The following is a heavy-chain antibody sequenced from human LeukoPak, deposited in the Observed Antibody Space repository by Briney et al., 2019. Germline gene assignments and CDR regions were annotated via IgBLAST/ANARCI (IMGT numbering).Heavy chain of an antibody. V-gene: IGHV3-23*01. CDR1: GFTFSNHA. CDR2: ISGSGGAT. Sequence: GALRLSCATSGFTFSNHAMSWVRQAPGKGLEWVSTISGSGGATYYADSVKGRFTISRDNSKITLYLQMNGLRAEDTALFYCAKAVVVVPAATPFDYWGLGTLVTVSS. D-gene: IGHD2-2*01. J-gene: IGHJ4*02. CDR3: AKAVVVVPAATPFDY.